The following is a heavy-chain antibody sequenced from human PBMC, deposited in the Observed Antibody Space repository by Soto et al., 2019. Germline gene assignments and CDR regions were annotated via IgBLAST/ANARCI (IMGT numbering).Heavy chain of an antibody. CDR2: IYYSGST. V-gene: IGHV4-59*01. CDR1: GGSISSYY. CDR3: ARVVDYYDSSGLDY. Sequence: PSETLSLTCAVSGGSISSYYWSWIRQPPGKGLEWIGYIYYSGSTNYNPSLKSRVTISVDTSKNQFSLKLSSVTAADTAVYYCARVVDYYDSSGLDYWGQGTLVTVSS. J-gene: IGHJ4*02. D-gene: IGHD3-22*01.